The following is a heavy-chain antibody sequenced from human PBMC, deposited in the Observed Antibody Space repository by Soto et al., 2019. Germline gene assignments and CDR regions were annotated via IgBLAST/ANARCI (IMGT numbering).Heavy chain of an antibody. Sequence: PGGALRVSCAASGFTFSSFGMHWVRQAPGKGLEWVSLIWYDGSKKSYGDSVKGRFTISRDNSRNTVYLQMNSLRADDTAVYYCARDASYYSLWSGYYPSRNGMDVWGQGTTVTV. V-gene: IGHV3-33*01. CDR2: IWYDGSKK. D-gene: IGHD3-3*01. CDR3: ARDASYYSLWSGYYPSRNGMDV. J-gene: IGHJ6*02. CDR1: GFTFSSFG.